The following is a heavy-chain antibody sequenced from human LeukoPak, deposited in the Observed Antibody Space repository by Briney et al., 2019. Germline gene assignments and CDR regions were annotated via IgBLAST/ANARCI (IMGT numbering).Heavy chain of an antibody. V-gene: IGHV3-30*18. Sequence: GGSLRLSCAASGFTFSSYGMHWVRQAPGKGLEWVAVISYDGSNKYYADSVKGRFTISRDNSKNTLHLQMNSLRAEDTAVYYCAKDYYYGSGSYTVDYWGQGTLVTVSS. CDR1: GFTFSSYG. CDR2: ISYDGSNK. CDR3: AKDYYYGSGSYTVDY. D-gene: IGHD3-10*01. J-gene: IGHJ4*02.